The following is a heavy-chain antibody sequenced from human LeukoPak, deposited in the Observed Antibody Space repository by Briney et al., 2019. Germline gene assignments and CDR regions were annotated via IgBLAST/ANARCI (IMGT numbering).Heavy chain of an antibody. J-gene: IGHJ4*02. D-gene: IGHD3-10*01. CDR3: GRFGDEAGIDY. CDR1: GFTFSDYA. Sequence: GGSLRLSCAASGFTFSDYAMSWVRQAPGKGLEWVANIKPSGTETYYGDPVKGRFTISRDNAKNLLYLQMSSLRAEDTAVYSCGRFGDEAGIDYWGQGTLVTVSS. CDR2: IKPSGTET. V-gene: IGHV3-7*01.